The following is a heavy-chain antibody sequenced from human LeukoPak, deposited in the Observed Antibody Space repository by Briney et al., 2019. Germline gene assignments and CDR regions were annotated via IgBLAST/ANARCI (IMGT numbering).Heavy chain of an antibody. CDR3: ARDQLRYFDWLKDGMDV. CDR2: ISYDGSNK. V-gene: IGHV3-30-3*01. J-gene: IGHJ6*02. CDR1: GFTFSSYA. Sequence: GGSLRLSCAASGFTFSSYAMHWVGQAPGKGLEWVAVISYDGSNKYYADSVKGRFTISRDNSKNTLYLQMNSLRAEDTAVYYCARDQLRYFDWLKDGMDVWGQGTTVTVSS. D-gene: IGHD3-9*01.